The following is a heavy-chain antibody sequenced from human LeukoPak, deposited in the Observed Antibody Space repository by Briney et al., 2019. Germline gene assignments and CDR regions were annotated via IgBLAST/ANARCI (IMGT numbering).Heavy chain of an antibody. D-gene: IGHD4-17*01. CDR2: ISYDGSNK. J-gene: IGHJ4*02. Sequence: GGSLRLSCAASGFTFSSYAMHWVRQAPGKGLEWVAVISYDGSNKYYADSVKGRFTISRDNSKNTLYLQMNSLRAEDTATYFCAKVGYGDLDHWGQGVLVPVSS. V-gene: IGHV3-30-3*01. CDR3: AKVGYGDLDH. CDR1: GFTFSSYA.